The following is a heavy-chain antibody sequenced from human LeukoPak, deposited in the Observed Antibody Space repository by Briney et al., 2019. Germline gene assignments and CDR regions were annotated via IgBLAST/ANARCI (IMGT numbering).Heavy chain of an antibody. CDR2: ISSSGSTI. J-gene: IGHJ4*02. Sequence: PGGSLRLSCAASGFTFSDYYMSWIRQAPGKGLEWVSYISSSGSTIYYADSVKGRFTISRDNAKNPLYLQMNSLRAEDTAVYYCARSVEMATILLDYWGQGTLVTVSS. CDR3: ARSVEMATILLDY. V-gene: IGHV3-11*01. D-gene: IGHD5-24*01. CDR1: GFTFSDYY.